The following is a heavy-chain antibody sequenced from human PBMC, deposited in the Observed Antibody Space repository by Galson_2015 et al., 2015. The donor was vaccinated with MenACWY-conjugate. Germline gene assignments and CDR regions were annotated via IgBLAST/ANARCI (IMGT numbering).Heavy chain of an antibody. CDR1: GFTFSNYA. Sequence: SLRLSCAASGFTFSNYAMTWVRQAPGKGLEWVSTISASGGITNYADSVKGRFTISRGNYDKTLYLQMNNLRAKDTAVYYCAKDLWARESSYGPFEYWGQGTLVTFSS. V-gene: IGHV3-23*01. J-gene: IGHJ4*02. D-gene: IGHD5-18*01. CDR2: ISASGGIT. CDR3: AKDLWARESSYGPFEY.